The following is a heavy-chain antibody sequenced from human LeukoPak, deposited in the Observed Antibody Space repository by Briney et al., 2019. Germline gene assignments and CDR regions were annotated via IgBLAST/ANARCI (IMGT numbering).Heavy chain of an antibody. CDR2: ISAENGHT. CDR1: GYTFSGYY. J-gene: IGHJ4*02. CDR3: GRDVGVSMVRGVSDY. V-gene: IGHV1-18*04. D-gene: IGHD3-10*01. Sequence: ASVKVSCKASGYTFSGYYIHWVRQAPGQGLEWMGWISAENGHTKYAQKIQGRVTMTTDTSTRTAYMELRSLRSDDTAVYYCGRDVGVSMVRGVSDYWGQGTLVAVSS.